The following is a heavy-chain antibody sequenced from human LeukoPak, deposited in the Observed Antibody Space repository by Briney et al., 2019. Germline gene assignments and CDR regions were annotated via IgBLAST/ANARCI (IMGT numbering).Heavy chain of an antibody. CDR3: ARGHSNYGFGLSYYYGMDV. Sequence: ASVKVSCKASGGTFSSYAISWVRQAPGQGLEWMGGVIPIFGTANYAQKFQGRVTITADESTSTAYMEPSSLRSEDTAVYYCARGHSNYGFGLSYYYGMDVWGQGTTVTVSS. V-gene: IGHV1-69*13. D-gene: IGHD4-11*01. J-gene: IGHJ6*02. CDR1: GGTFSSYA. CDR2: VIPIFGTA.